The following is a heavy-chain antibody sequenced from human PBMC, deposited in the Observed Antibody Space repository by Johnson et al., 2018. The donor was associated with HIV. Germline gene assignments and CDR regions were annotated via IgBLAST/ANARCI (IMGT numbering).Heavy chain of an antibody. J-gene: IGHJ3*02. CDR1: GFTFSSYP. Sequence: QVLLVESGGGVVQPGRSLRLSCAVSGFTFSSYPMHWVRQAPGKGLEWVAVISYDGSNKYYADSVKGRFTISRDNSKNTLYLQMNRLRAEDTAVYYCARVGSGWYDPHDAFDIWGQGTMVTVSS. V-gene: IGHV3-30*04. CDR2: ISYDGSNK. CDR3: ARVGSGWYDPHDAFDI. D-gene: IGHD6-19*01.